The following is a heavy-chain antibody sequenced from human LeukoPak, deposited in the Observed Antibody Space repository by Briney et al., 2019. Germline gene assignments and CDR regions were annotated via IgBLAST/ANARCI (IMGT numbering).Heavy chain of an antibody. J-gene: IGHJ1*01. D-gene: IGHD6-19*01. V-gene: IGHV3-64D*09. Sequence: PGGYLRLSCSASGFTFSSYAMHWVRQALGKGREYVSAISINGGSTYYEDSVKGRFTISRDNSKNTLYLQMSSLRAEDTAVYYCVKDQNPYSSGWQQYFQHWGQGTLVTVSS. CDR3: VKDQNPYSSGWQQYFQH. CDR2: ISINGGST. CDR1: GFTFSSYA.